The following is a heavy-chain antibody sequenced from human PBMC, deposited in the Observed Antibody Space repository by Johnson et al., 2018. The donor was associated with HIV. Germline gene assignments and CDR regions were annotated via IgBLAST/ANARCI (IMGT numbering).Heavy chain of an antibody. Sequence: VQLVESGGGVVQPGRSLRLSCAASGFTVSSNYMSWVRQAPGKGLEWVSVIYSGGSTYYADSVKGRFTISRDDSKNTLYLQMNSLGPEDTAVYYCVKDWPRWWLTADAFDIWGQGTLITVSS. V-gene: IGHV3-66*01. D-gene: IGHD2-15*01. CDR2: IYSGGST. CDR3: VKDWPRWWLTADAFDI. J-gene: IGHJ3*02. CDR1: GFTVSSNY.